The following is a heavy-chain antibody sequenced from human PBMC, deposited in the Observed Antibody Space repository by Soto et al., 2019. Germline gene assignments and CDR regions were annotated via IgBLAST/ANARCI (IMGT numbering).Heavy chain of an antibody. D-gene: IGHD6-13*01. J-gene: IGHJ6*02. CDR3: ASSLVPHYYYYGMDV. CDR1: GYTFTSYY. CDR2: INPSGGST. Sequence: EASVKVSCKASGYTFTSYYMHWVRQAPGQGLEWMGIINPSGGSTSYAQKFQGRVTMTRDTSTSTVYMELSSLRSEDTAVYYCASSLVPHYYYYGMDVWGQGTTVTVSS. V-gene: IGHV1-46*01.